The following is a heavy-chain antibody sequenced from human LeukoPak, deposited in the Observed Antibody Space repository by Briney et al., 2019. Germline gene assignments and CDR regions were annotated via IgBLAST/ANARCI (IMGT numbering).Heavy chain of an antibody. CDR1: GGSFSGYY. J-gene: IGHJ4*02. Sequence: SETLSLTCAVYGGSFSGYYWSWIRQPPGKGLEWIGEINHSGSTNYNPSLKSRVTISVDTSKNQFSLKLSSVTAADTAVYYCARVAVRMLLGIDYWGQGTMVTVSS. CDR3: ARVAVRMLLGIDY. D-gene: IGHD2-8*01. V-gene: IGHV4-34*01. CDR2: INHSGST.